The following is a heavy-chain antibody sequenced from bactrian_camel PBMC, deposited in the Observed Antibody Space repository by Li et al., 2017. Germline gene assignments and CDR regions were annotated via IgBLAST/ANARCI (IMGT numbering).Heavy chain of an antibody. CDR3: AADVSPSCGTWAIAEFDF. D-gene: IGHD2*01. Sequence: HVQLVESGGGSVQAGGSLSLSCAASPYRNCMAWFRQTPEKEREGVAAIDSFLDADYADFAKGRFTISRDNGKNMIVLQMNNLKPEDTAMYYCAADVSPSCGTWAIAEFDFWGQGTQVTVS. J-gene: IGHJ6*01. CDR1: PYRNC. CDR2: IDSFLDA. V-gene: IGHV3S53*01.